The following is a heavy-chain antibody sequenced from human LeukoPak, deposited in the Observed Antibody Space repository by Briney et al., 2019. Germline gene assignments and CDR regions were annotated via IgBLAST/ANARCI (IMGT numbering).Heavy chain of an antibody. D-gene: IGHD3-3*01. V-gene: IGHV4-59*08. Sequence: SETLSLTCTVSGGPISNYYWSWIRQPPGKGLEWIGYMYYRGSTKYNPFLKSRVIISVDTSKNQFSLRLSSVTAADTAVYYCARLVWSGYPDWFDPWGQGTLVTVSS. CDR1: GGPISNYY. CDR3: ARLVWSGYPDWFDP. J-gene: IGHJ5*02. CDR2: MYYRGST.